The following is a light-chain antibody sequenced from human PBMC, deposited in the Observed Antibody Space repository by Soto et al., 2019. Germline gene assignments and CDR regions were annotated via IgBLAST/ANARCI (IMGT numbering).Light chain of an antibody. J-gene: IGKJ4*01. CDR1: QFVSSTY. V-gene: IGKV3-20*01. CDR3: QQYGISPFT. CDR2: GAS. Sequence: EVVLTQSPGTLSLSPGAIATLSCRPSQFVSSTYLAWYQQRPGQAPRLLIYGASSRATGIPDRFSGGGSETDFTLTISRLESEDSAVYYCQQYGISPFTFGGGTKVDIK.